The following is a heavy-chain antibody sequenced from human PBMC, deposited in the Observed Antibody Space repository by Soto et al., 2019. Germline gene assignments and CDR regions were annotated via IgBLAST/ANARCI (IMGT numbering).Heavy chain of an antibody. CDR2: IYPGDSDS. J-gene: IGHJ4*02. CDR3: AKHEGYCSTTTCSNFDY. CDR1: GFTFTSYW. D-gene: IGHD2-2*01. Sequence: PGEYLKISCKGSGFTFTSYWIAWVRQMPGKGLEWMGIIYPGDSDSSYSPSFQGQVTISADKSINTAYLHWSSLKASDTAIYYCAKHEGYCSTTTCSNFDYWGQGPLVTVSS. V-gene: IGHV5-51*01.